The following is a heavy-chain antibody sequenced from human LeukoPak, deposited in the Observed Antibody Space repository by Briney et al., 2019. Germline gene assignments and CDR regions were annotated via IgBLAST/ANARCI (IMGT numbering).Heavy chain of an antibody. CDR1: GGSISSSSYY. V-gene: IGHV4-39*07. Sequence: SETLSLTCTVSGGSISSSSYYWGWIRQPPGKGLEWIGSIYYSGSTYYNPSLKSRVTISVDTPKNQFSLKLSSVTAADTAVYYCAREAGGDYAYFDYWGQGTLVTVSS. J-gene: IGHJ4*02. D-gene: IGHD4-17*01. CDR2: IYYSGST. CDR3: AREAGGDYAYFDY.